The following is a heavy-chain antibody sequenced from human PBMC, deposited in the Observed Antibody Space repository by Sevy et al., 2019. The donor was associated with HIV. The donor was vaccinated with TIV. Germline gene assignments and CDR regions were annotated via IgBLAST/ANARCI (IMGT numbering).Heavy chain of an antibody. V-gene: IGHV3-21*01. CDR2: MTSSGSYI. Sequence: GGSLRLSCAASGFTFSTSTMNWVRQAPGTGLEWVSLMTSSGSYILYADSVKGRFTISRDNAKNSVFLQMNSLRVEDTAVYYCVRDGWNYWGQRTLVTVSS. D-gene: IGHD2-15*01. CDR3: VRDGWNY. J-gene: IGHJ4*02. CDR1: GFTFSTST.